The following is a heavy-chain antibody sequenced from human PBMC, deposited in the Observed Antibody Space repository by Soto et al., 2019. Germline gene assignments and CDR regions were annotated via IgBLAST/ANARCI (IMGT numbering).Heavy chain of an antibody. CDR1: GASVSSGSYY. J-gene: IGHJ5*02. CDR2: IYYNGYT. Sequence: SETLSLTCTISGASVSSGSYYWSWVRQPPGKGLEWIGYIYYNGYTNYNPSLKSRVSISVDTSKNQFSLNLTSVTAADTAVYYCAREDYIHLLFDPWGQGTLVTV. CDR3: AREDYIHLLFDP. V-gene: IGHV4-61*01. D-gene: IGHD3-10*01.